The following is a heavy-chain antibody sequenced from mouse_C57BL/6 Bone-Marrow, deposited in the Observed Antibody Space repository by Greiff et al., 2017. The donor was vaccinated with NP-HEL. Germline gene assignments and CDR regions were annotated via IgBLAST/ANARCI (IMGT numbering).Heavy chain of an antibody. D-gene: IGHD2-4*01. CDR3: ARWGITTGGYWYFDV. J-gene: IGHJ1*03. V-gene: IGHV1-63*01. CDR1: GYTFTNYW. CDR2: IYPGGGYT. Sequence: QVQLQQSGAELVRPGTSVKMSCKASGYTFTNYWIGWAKQRPGHGLAWIGDIYPGGGYTNYNEKFKGKATLTADKSSSTAYMQFSSLTSEASAIYYCARWGITTGGYWYFDVWGTGTTVTVSS.